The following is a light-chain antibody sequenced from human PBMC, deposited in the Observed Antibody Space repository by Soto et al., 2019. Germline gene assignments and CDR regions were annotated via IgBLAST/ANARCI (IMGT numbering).Light chain of an antibody. CDR3: QQRSNWPLA. V-gene: IGKV3-11*01. J-gene: IGKJ5*01. CDR2: DAS. Sequence: EIVLTQSPATLSLSPGEIATISCRASQSVSSYLAWYQQKPGQAPRLLIYDASNRATGIPARFSGSGSGTDVTLTISSLEPEDFAVYYCQQRSNWPLAFGQGTRLEIK. CDR1: QSVSSY.